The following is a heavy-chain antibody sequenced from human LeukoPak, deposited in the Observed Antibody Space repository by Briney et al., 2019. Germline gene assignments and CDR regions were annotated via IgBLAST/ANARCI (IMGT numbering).Heavy chain of an antibody. J-gene: IGHJ4*02. CDR2: IYYSGST. Sequence: SETLSLTCTVSGGSISSSNYYWGWIRQPPGKGLEWIGSIYYSGSTYYNPSLKSRVTISVDTSRNQFSLKLSSVTAADTAVYYCARGGMATIGYWGQGTLVTVSS. V-gene: IGHV4-39*07. CDR3: ARGGMATIGY. D-gene: IGHD5-24*01. CDR1: GGSISSSNYY.